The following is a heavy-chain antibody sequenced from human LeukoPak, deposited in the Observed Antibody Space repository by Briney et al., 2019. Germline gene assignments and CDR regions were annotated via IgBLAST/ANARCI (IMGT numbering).Heavy chain of an antibody. CDR2: ISGSGGST. J-gene: IGHJ3*02. Sequence: GGSLRLSCAASGFTFSSYGMSWVRQAPGKGLEWVSAISGSGGSTYYADSVKGRFTISRDNSKNTLYLQMNSLRAEDTAVYYCAKPLTNYAWGSYRYAQAFDIWGQGTMVTVSS. D-gene: IGHD3-16*02. V-gene: IGHV3-23*01. CDR1: GFTFSSYG. CDR3: AKPLTNYAWGSYRYAQAFDI.